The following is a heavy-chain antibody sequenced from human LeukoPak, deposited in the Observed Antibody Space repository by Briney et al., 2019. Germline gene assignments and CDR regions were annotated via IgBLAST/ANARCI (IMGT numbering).Heavy chain of an antibody. D-gene: IGHD3-16*01. CDR1: GFTFSDYW. CDR3: ARRLYYYHGMDV. Sequence: PGGSLRLSCAASGFTFSDYWMSWVRQAPGKGLEWVANINQDGSEKYYVASVTGRFTISRDNAKNSLYLQMNSLRVEDTAVYYCARRLYYYHGMDVWGQGTTVTVSS. CDR2: INQDGSEK. V-gene: IGHV3-7*01. J-gene: IGHJ6*02.